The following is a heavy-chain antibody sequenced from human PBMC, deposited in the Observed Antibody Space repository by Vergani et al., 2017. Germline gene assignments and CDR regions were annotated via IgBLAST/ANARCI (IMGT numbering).Heavy chain of an antibody. CDR3: AKDRDRHSGSYYFDY. CDR1: GFTFDDYA. J-gene: IGHJ4*02. V-gene: IGHV3-9*01. D-gene: IGHD1-26*01. Sequence: EVQLVESGGGLVQPGRSLRLSCAASGFTFDDYAMHWVRQAPGKGLEWVSGISWISGSIGYADSVKGRFTISRDNAKNSLYLQMNSLRAEDTALYYCAKDRDRHSGSYYFDYWGQGTLVTVSS. CDR2: ISWISGSI.